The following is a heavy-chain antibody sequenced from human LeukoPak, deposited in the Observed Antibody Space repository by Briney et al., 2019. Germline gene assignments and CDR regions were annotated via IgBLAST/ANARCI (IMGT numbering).Heavy chain of an antibody. V-gene: IGHV3-48*04. J-gene: IGHJ4*02. Sequence: GGSLRLSCAASGFTFSSYSMDWVRQAPGKGLEWVSYISGSSSTIYYADSVKGRFTISRDNTKNSLYLQMNSLRAEDMAVYYCAREDTGSYSRAYYFDYWGQGTLVTVSS. CDR1: GFTFSSYS. CDR3: AREDTGSYSRAYYFDY. D-gene: IGHD1-26*01. CDR2: ISGSSSTI.